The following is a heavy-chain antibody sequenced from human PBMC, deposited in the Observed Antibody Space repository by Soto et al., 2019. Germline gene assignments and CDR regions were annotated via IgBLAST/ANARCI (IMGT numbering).Heavy chain of an antibody. CDR2: IIPIFGTA. Sequence: SVKVSCKASGGTFSSYAISWVRQAPGQGLEWMGGIIPIFGTANYAQKFQGRVTITADESTSTAYMELSSLRSEDTAVYYCARTPYYDFWSQNSWFDPWGQGTLVTVSS. D-gene: IGHD3-3*01. J-gene: IGHJ5*02. CDR3: ARTPYYDFWSQNSWFDP. V-gene: IGHV1-69*13. CDR1: GGTFSSYA.